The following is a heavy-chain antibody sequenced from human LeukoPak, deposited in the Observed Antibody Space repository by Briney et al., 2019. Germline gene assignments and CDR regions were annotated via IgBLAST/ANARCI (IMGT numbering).Heavy chain of an antibody. D-gene: IGHD6-6*01. V-gene: IGHV3-66*01. CDR1: GFTVSTNY. Sequence: HPGGSLRLSCGASGFTVSTNYMSWVRQAPGKGLEWVSIIYSGGSTYYADSVKGRFTISRDNSKNTLYLQMNSLTAEDTAVYYCASYRYGSSFAFDIWGQGTMVTVSS. CDR3: ASYRYGSSFAFDI. J-gene: IGHJ3*02. CDR2: IYSGGST.